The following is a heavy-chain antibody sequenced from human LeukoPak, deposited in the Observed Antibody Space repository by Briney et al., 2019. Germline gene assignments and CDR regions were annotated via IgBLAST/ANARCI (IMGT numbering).Heavy chain of an antibody. CDR3: ARDYCISTSCLFDY. D-gene: IGHD2-2*01. CDR1: GYTFTGYY. Sequence: ASVKVSCKASGYTFTGYYMHWVRQAPGQGLEWMGRINPNSGGTNYAQKFQGRVTMTRDTSISTAYVELSRLRSDDTAVYYCARDYCISTSCLFDYWGQGTLVTASS. V-gene: IGHV1-2*06. J-gene: IGHJ4*02. CDR2: INPNSGGT.